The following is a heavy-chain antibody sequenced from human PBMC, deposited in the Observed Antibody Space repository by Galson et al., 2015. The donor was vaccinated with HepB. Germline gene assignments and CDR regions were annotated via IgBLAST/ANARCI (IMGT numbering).Heavy chain of an antibody. J-gene: IGHJ4*02. CDR2: IIPIFGKP. CDR3: ARERPHCGGDCPDFDH. D-gene: IGHD2-21*02. Sequence: SVKVSCKASGGTFSTYAISWVRQAPGQGFEWMGGIIPIFGKPNYARRFQGRVTITADEFTSTVYLDLRSLRSDDTAVYYCARERPHCGGDCPDFDHWGQGTLVTVSS. CDR1: GGTFSTYA. V-gene: IGHV1-69*13.